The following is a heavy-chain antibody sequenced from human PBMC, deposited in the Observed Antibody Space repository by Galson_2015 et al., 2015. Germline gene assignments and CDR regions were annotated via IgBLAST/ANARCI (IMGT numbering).Heavy chain of an antibody. V-gene: IGHV1-69*01. CDR1: GGTFSSYA. CDR2: IIPIFGTA. D-gene: IGHD6-13*01. CDR3: ARCGSYSSSWYYFDY. J-gene: IGHJ4*02. Sequence: SCKASGGTFSSYAISWVRQAPGQGLEWMGGIIPIFGTANYAQKFQGRVTITADESTSTAYMELSSLRSEDTAVYYCARCGSYSSSWYYFDYWGQGTLVTVSP.